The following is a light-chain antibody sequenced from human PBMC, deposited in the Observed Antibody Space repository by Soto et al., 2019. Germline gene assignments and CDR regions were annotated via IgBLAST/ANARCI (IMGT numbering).Light chain of an antibody. J-gene: IGLJ2*01. CDR2: DVS. Sequence: QSALTQPASVSGSPGQSITISCTGTSSDVGGYNYVSWYQQHPGKAPKLMIYDVSNRPSGVSNRFSGSKSGNTASLTISGLQAEEEDDYYCSSYTSSSTLYVVFGGGTKLTVL. CDR1: SSDVGGYNY. V-gene: IGLV2-14*01. CDR3: SSYTSSSTLYVV.